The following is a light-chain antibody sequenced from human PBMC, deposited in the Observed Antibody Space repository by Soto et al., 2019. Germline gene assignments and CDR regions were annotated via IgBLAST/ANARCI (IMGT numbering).Light chain of an antibody. V-gene: IGKV1-5*03. CDR1: QSISSW. Sequence: DIQMTQSPSTLSASVGDRVTITCRASQSISSWLAWYQQKPGKAPKLLIYKASSLESGVPSRFSGSASGTEFTLTISSLQPDDIATYYCQQCHRYLTFGQGTKVDIK. J-gene: IGKJ1*01. CDR2: KAS. CDR3: QQCHRYLT.